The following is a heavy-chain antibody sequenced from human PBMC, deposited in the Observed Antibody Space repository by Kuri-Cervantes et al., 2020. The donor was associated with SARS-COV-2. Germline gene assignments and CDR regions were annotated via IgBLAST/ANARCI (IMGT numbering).Heavy chain of an antibody. CDR1: GFTFSSYG. J-gene: IGHJ6*02. CDR2: IRYDGSNK. Sequence: GGSLRLSCAASGFTFSSYGMHWVRQAPGKGLEWVAFIRYDGSNKYYADSVKGRFTISRDNSKNTLYLQMNSPRAEDTAVYYCARDAGEHLVQFFMDVWGQGTAVTVSS. V-gene: IGHV3-30*02. CDR3: ARDAGEHLVQFFMDV. D-gene: IGHD6-6*01.